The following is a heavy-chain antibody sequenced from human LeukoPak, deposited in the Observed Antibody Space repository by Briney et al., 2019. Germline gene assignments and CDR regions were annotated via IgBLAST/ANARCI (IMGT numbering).Heavy chain of an antibody. CDR2: INPNSGDT. J-gene: IGHJ4*02. Sequence: ASVKVSCMASGYSFTDNYIHWVRQAPGQGLEWMGWINPNSGDTNYAQSFQGKVTMTRDMSIRTAYMELSRLTSDDTAVYYCARGNYYGSSGYLDYWAQGTLVTVSS. CDR1: GYSFTDNY. V-gene: IGHV1-2*02. D-gene: IGHD3-22*01. CDR3: ARGNYYGSSGYLDY.